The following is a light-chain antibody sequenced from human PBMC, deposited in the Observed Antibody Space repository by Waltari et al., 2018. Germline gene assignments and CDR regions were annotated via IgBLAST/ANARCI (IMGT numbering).Light chain of an antibody. CDR1: PSLLHSDGKTY. J-gene: IGKJ2*01. CDR2: DVS. V-gene: IGKV2-29*02. CDR3: MQGLHLPYT. Sequence: DVVMTQTPLSLSVTPGQPASISCKSSPSLLHSDGKTYLHWYQQKSGQSPQLLIYDVSSRFAGVADRFSGSGSGTDFTLKISRVEAEDVGIYYCMQGLHLPYTFGQAKRLEIK.